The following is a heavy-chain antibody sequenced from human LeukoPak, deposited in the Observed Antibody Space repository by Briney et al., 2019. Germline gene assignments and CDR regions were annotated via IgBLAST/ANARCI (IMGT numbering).Heavy chain of an antibody. CDR2: IYTSGST. J-gene: IGHJ3*02. D-gene: IGHD2-2*01. CDR1: GGSISSYY. V-gene: IGHV4-4*07. Sequence: SETLSLTCTVSGGSISSYYWSWIRQPAGKGLEWIGRIYTSGSTNYNPSLKSRVTMSVDTSKNQFSLKLSSVTAADTAVYYCARAYTLGYCSSTSCHEHFDIWGQGTMVTVSS. CDR3: ARAYTLGYCSSTSCHEHFDI.